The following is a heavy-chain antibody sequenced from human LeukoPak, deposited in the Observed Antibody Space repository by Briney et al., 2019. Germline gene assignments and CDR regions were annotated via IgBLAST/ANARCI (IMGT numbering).Heavy chain of an antibody. Sequence: PGGSLRLSCAASGFTFSSYGMHWVRQAPGKGLEWVAVISYDGSNKYYADSVKGRFTISRDNSKNTLYLQMNGLRAEDTGVYYCAKWVSSSGCLDYWGQGTLVTVSS. CDR3: AKWVSSSGCLDY. D-gene: IGHD6-19*01. J-gene: IGHJ4*02. V-gene: IGHV3-30*18. CDR1: GFTFSSYG. CDR2: ISYDGSNK.